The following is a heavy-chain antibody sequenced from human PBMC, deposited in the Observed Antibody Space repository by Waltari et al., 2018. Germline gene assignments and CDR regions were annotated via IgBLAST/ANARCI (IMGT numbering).Heavy chain of an antibody. V-gene: IGHV4-59*01. CDR3: TRYDASSSAGWFDP. CDR1: GDSIGRYY. J-gene: IGHJ5*02. CDR2: INYRGST. D-gene: IGHD6-6*01. Sequence: QVQLQESGPGLVKPSETLSLTCTVSGDSIGRYYWGWIRQPPGKGLEWIGYINYRGSTYYNPSLKSRVTISVDTSKNQFSLKLNSVTAADTAVYYCTRYDASSSAGWFDPWGQGTLVTVSS.